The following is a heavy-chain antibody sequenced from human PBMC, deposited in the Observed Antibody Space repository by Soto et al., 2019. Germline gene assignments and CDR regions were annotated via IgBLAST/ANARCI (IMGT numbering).Heavy chain of an antibody. J-gene: IGHJ4*02. CDR1: GFSLTTSGVG. Sequence: QITLNESGPTVVSPTETLTLTCRFSGFSLTTSGVGVGWIRQSPGKAPEWLALIYWDDDKRYSAALKSRLTITTATSKTQVVLTVSDLDPTDRATYYCAHRVLRTVFGLVTTTAIYFDFWGQGTPVAVSS. V-gene: IGHV2-5*02. CDR3: AHRVLRTVFGLVTTTAIYFDF. D-gene: IGHD3-3*01. CDR2: IYWDDDK.